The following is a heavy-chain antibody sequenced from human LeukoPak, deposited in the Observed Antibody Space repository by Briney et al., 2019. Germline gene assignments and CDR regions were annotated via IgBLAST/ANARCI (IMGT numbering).Heavy chain of an antibody. Sequence: PGGSLRLSCAASGFTFSSYDMHWVRQAPGKGLEYVSSINGNGGSTYYAASVKGRFTISRDPLKDTLYLQMGSVRTEDTAVYHCARVSSIAVGGAFDIWGQGTMVTVSS. D-gene: IGHD6-19*01. CDR3: ARVSSIAVGGAFDI. CDR1: GFTFSSYD. V-gene: IGHV3-64*02. CDR2: INGNGGST. J-gene: IGHJ3*02.